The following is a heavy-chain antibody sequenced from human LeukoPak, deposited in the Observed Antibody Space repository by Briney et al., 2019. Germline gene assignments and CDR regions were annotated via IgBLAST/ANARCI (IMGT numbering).Heavy chain of an antibody. CDR1: RFTFSDYY. J-gene: IGHJ4*02. Sequence: GGSLRLSCAASRFTFSDYYMSWIRQAPGKGLEWVANIKEDGSEEYYVDSVKGRFTISRDNAKNSLYLQMNSLRAEDTAVYYCAKNSGWFRFDYWGQGTLVTVSS. D-gene: IGHD6-13*01. CDR3: AKNSGWFRFDY. CDR2: IKEDGSEE. V-gene: IGHV3-7*03.